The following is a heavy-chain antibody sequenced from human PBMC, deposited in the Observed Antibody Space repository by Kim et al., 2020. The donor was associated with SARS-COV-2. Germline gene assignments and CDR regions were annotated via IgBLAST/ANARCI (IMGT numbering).Heavy chain of an antibody. J-gene: IGHJ6*02. CDR1: GFTFSSYS. CDR2: ISSSSSYI. V-gene: IGHV3-21*01. D-gene: IGHD2-2*02. Sequence: GGSLRLSCAASGFTFSSYSMNWVRQAPGKGLEWVSSISSSSSYIYYADSVKGRFTISRDNAKNSLYLQMNSLRAEDTAVYYCAIYCSSTSCYRDVWGQGTTVTVSS. CDR3: AIYCSSTSCYRDV.